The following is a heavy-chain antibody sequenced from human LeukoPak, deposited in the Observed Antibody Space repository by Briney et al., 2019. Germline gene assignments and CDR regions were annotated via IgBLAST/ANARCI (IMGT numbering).Heavy chain of an antibody. J-gene: IGHJ4*02. CDR1: GFTFSSYA. Sequence: GGSLRLSCAASGFTFSSYAMHWVRRAPGKGLEYVSAISSNGGSTYYANSVKGRFTISRDNSKNTLYLQMGSLRAEDMAVYYCAREGDPQPFDYWGQGTLVTVSS. CDR2: ISSNGGST. V-gene: IGHV3-64*01. CDR3: AREGDPQPFDY.